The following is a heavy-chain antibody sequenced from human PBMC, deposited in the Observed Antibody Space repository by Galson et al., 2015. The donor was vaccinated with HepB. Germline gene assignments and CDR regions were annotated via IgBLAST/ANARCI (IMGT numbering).Heavy chain of an antibody. CDR1: GLTFSSYA. CDR2: ISYDGSNK. Sequence: SLRLSCAASGLTFSSYAMHWVRQAPGKGLEWVAVISYDGSNKYYADSVKGRFTISRDNSKNTLYLQMNSLRAEDTAVYYCARDGMVGELDYWGQGTLVTVSS. V-gene: IGHV3-30*04. CDR3: ARDGMVGELDY. D-gene: IGHD1-26*01. J-gene: IGHJ4*02.